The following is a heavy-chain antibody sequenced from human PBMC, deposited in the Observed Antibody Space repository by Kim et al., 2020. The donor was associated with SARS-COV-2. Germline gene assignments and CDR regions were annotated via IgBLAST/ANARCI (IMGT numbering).Heavy chain of an antibody. Sequence: SETLSLTCTVSGYSISSGYYWGWIRQPPGKGLEWIGSIYHSGSTYYNPSLKSRVTISVDTSKNQFSLKLSSVTAADTAVYYCASRLLWFGESTPPDYWG. CDR3: ASRLLWFGESTPPDY. D-gene: IGHD3-10*01. CDR2: IYHSGST. V-gene: IGHV4-38-2*02. CDR1: GYSISSGYY. J-gene: IGHJ4*01.